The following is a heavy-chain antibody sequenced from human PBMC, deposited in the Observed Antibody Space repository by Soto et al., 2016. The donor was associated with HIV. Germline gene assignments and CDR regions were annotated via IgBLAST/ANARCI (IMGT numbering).Heavy chain of an antibody. D-gene: IGHD3-10*01. CDR1: GGTFSSYA. Sequence: QVQLVQSGTEVKKPGSSVKVSCKASGGTFSSYAINWVRQAPGQGLEWMGVIIPIFGTTNYAQKFRGRVTITADESTSTAYMELKSLRSEDTAVFYCTGSSWFGELSFGWFDPWGQGSLVIVSS. CDR3: TGSSWFGELSFGWFDP. J-gene: IGHJ5*02. CDR2: IIPIFGTT. V-gene: IGHV1-69*12.